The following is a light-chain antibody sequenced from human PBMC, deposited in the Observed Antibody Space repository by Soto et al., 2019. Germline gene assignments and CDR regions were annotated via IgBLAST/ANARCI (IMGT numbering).Light chain of an antibody. Sequence: IVLTQSLDTLSLSPGERASLSCRASRSVSFAYVAWYQLRPGQAPRLLIYGASSRATGIPDRFSGSGSGTDFTLTIGRLEPEDSAVYYCQQYVTPPYTFGQGIKLEI. CDR2: GAS. V-gene: IGKV3-20*01. J-gene: IGKJ2*01. CDR1: RSVSFAY. CDR3: QQYVTPPYT.